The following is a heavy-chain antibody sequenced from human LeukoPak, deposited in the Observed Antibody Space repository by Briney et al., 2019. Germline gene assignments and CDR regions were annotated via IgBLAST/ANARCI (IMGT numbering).Heavy chain of an antibody. Sequence: LPGGSLRLSCAASGFTYGNYLMHWVRQAPGKGLVWVSRISPDGRSTNYADFVKGRFTVSRDNAMNTVYLQMNSLRTEDTAVYYCVRDFRSADYWGQGTLVTVSS. CDR1: GFTYGNYL. CDR3: VRDFRSADY. CDR2: ISPDGRST. J-gene: IGHJ4*02. V-gene: IGHV3-74*01.